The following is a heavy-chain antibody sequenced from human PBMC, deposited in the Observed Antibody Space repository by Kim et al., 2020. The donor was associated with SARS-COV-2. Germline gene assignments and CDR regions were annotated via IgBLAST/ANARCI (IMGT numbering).Heavy chain of an antibody. D-gene: IGHD5-18*01. J-gene: IGHJ4*02. Sequence: AESGKGPFTNSRDNSKNTLYLQMNSRRAEDTAVYYCARDVRNTADTTGDYWGQGTLVTVYS. CDR3: ARDVRNTADTTGDY. V-gene: IGHV3-30*07.